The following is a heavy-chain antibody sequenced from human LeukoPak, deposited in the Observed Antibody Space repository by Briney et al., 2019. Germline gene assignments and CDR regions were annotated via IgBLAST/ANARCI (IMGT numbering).Heavy chain of an antibody. V-gene: IGHV3-30*04. Sequence: PGGSLRLSCAASGFTFSSYAMHWVRQAPGKGLEWVAVISYDGNKKYYADSVKGRFTISRDNSKNTLYLQMNTLRAEDTAVYYCARGPNSNWSGLDFWGQGTLLTVSS. CDR2: ISYDGNKK. CDR3: ARGPNSNWSGLDF. CDR1: GFTFSSYA. J-gene: IGHJ4*02. D-gene: IGHD6-6*01.